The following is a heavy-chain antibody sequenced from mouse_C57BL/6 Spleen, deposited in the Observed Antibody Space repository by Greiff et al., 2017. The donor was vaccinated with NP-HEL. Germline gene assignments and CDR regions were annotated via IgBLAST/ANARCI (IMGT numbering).Heavy chain of an antibody. CDR2: ISSGGSYT. Sequence: EVQLVESGGDLVKPGGSLKLSCAASGFTFSSYGMSWVRQTPDKRLEWVATISSGGSYTYYPDSVKGRFTISRDNAKNTLYLQMSSLKSEDTAMYYCARRGTTVVAPFEAMDYWGQGTSVTVSS. J-gene: IGHJ4*01. CDR3: ARRGTTVVAPFEAMDY. CDR1: GFTFSSYG. V-gene: IGHV5-6*01. D-gene: IGHD1-1*01.